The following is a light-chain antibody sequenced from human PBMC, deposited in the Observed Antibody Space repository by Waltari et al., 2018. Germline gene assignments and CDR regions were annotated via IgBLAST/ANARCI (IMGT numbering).Light chain of an antibody. Sequence: TQSPSTLSASVGDRVTITCRASQSIGSLLAWYQQKPGKAPKLLIYDASSLESGVPSRFSGSGSGTEFTLTINSLQPDDFATYSCQQYYSYFTFGGGAKVEIK. V-gene: IGKV1-5*01. CDR2: DAS. J-gene: IGKJ4*01. CDR1: QSIGSL. CDR3: QQYYSYFT.